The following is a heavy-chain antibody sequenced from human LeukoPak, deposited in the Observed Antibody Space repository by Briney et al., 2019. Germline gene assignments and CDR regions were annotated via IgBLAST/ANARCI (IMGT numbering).Heavy chain of an antibody. CDR2: INHRGST. V-gene: IGHV4-34*01. Sequence: PSETLSLTCAVYGESFSGYYWSWIRQPPGKGREWIGEINHRGSTNYNPSLKSRVTISVDTSKNQFSLKLSSVTAADTAVYYCARCSVAYYDSSGYYYGWFDPWGQGTLVTVSS. D-gene: IGHD3-22*01. CDR3: ARCSVAYYDSSGYYYGWFDP. J-gene: IGHJ5*02. CDR1: GESFSGYY.